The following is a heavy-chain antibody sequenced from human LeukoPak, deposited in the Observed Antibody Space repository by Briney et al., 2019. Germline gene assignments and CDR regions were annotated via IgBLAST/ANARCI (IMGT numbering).Heavy chain of an antibody. J-gene: IGHJ6*02. V-gene: IGHV3-48*02. CDR3: ARAGSYGGMDV. CDR2: ISASPSTI. CDR1: GFTFNTYS. D-gene: IGHD1-26*01. Sequence: GGSLRLSCAASGFTFNTYSMNWVRQAPGKGLEWVSYISASPSTIYYADSVEGRFTISRDNAKNSLYLQMNSLSDEDTAVYYCARAGSYGGMDVWGQGTTVTVSS.